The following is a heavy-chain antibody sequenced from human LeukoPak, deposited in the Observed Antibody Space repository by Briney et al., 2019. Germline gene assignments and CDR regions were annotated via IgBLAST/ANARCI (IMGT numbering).Heavy chain of an antibody. CDR1: GYIFTSYW. J-gene: IGHJ3*02. V-gene: IGHV5-51*01. CDR2: IYPGDSDN. Sequence: GESLKISCKGSGYIFTSYWIGWVRQMPGKGLEWMGIIYPGDSDNRYSPSFQGQVTISADKSIRTAYLQWSSLKASDTAMYYCARGKRQGYCSSTSCLSFDIWGQGTMVTVSS. CDR3: ARGKRQGYCSSTSCLSFDI. D-gene: IGHD2-2*01.